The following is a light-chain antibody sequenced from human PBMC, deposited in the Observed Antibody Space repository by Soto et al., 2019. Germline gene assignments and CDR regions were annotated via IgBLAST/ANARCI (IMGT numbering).Light chain of an antibody. V-gene: IGLV1-40*01. Sequence: QSVLTQPPSVSGAPGQRVTISCTGSSSNIGSGYDVHWYQQLPGTAPKLLIYGNSNRPSGVPDRFSGSKSGTSASLAIPGLRCEDEADYYCQSYASSLRGYVFGTGTKLAAL. CDR3: QSYASSLRGYV. CDR1: SSNIGSGYD. J-gene: IGLJ1*01. CDR2: GNS.